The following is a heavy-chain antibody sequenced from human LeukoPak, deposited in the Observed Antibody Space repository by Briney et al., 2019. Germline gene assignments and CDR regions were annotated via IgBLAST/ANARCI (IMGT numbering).Heavy chain of an antibody. D-gene: IGHD2-2*01. CDR1: GGSFSGYY. CDR2: INHSGST. CDR3: ARANYCSSTSCIIPYYYYGMDV. Sequence: SETLSLTCAVYGGSFSGYYWSWIRQPPGKGLEWTGEINHSGSTNYNPSLKSRVTISVDTSKNQFSLKLSSVTAADTAVYYCARANYCSSTSCIIPYYYYGMDVWGQGTTVTVSS. V-gene: IGHV4-34*01. J-gene: IGHJ6*02.